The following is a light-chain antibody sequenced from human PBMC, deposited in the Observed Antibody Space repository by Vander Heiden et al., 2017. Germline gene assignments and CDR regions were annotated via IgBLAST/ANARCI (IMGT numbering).Light chain of an antibody. V-gene: IGLV1-51*02. CDR1: SSNIGNNY. J-gene: IGLJ3*02. CDR3: GTWDSSLITEV. Sequence: QSVLTQPPSVSAAPGQKVTISCSGSSSNIGNNYVSWHQQLPRTAPKLLIYENDKRPSGIPDRFSGSRSGTSATLGITGLQTGDEADYYCGTWDSSLITEVFGGGTKLTVL. CDR2: END.